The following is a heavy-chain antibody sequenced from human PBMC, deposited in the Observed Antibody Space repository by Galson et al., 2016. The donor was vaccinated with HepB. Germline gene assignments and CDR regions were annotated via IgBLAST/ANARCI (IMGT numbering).Heavy chain of an antibody. J-gene: IGHJ4*02. D-gene: IGHD3-10*01. Sequence: ATLSLTCTVSGDSISSSSYYWDWIRQPPGKGLELIATMSYSGSTYYNPSLESRVTMSVDTSKNQFSLKLSSVTAADTAVYFCARVLPWFGEVSNYFDLWGQGTLVTVSS. CDR2: MSYSGST. CDR3: ARVLPWFGEVSNYFDL. CDR1: GDSISSSSYY. V-gene: IGHV4-39*01.